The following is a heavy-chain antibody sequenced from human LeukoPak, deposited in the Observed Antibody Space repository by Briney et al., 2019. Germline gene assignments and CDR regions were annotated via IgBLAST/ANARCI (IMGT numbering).Heavy chain of an antibody. CDR3: ARLRRWLQFRGYYFYYYYMDV. V-gene: IGHV4-34*01. CDR2: INHSGST. D-gene: IGHD5-24*01. CDR1: GGSFSGYY. J-gene: IGHJ6*03. Sequence: SETLSLTCAVYGGSFSGYYWSWIRQPPGKGLEWIGEINHSGSTNYNPSLKSRVTISVDTSKNQFSLKLSSVTAADTAVYYCARLRRWLQFRGYYFYYYYMDVWGKGTTVTISS.